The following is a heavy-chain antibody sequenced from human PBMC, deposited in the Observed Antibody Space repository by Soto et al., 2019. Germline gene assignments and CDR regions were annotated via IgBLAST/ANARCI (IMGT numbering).Heavy chain of an antibody. CDR3: ARSAPMDAGDKYYYDF. Sequence: SVKVSCEASGGTFSTFGISWVRQAPGQGLEWMGGIIPFFGTAKYSQKFEDRISITADESTNTVYMDLRSLTSEDTAIYYCARSAPMDAGDKYYYDFRGQGALVTVS. CDR2: IIPFFGTA. V-gene: IGHV1-69*13. CDR1: GGTFSTFG. J-gene: IGHJ4*02. D-gene: IGHD3-16*01.